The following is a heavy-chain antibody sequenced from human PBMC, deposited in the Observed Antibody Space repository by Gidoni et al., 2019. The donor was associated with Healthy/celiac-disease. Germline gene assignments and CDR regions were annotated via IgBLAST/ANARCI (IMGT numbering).Heavy chain of an antibody. CDR3: AKDGDYGDGRYFDY. CDR2: IRGSGGST. Sequence: EVQLLESGGGLVQPGGSLRLSCAASGFTFSSYAMSWVRQAPGKGLEWVSAIRGSGGSTYYADSVKGRLTISRDNSKNTLYLQMNSLRAEDTAVYYCAKDGDYGDGRYFDYWGQGTLVTVSS. J-gene: IGHJ4*02. V-gene: IGHV3-23*01. D-gene: IGHD4-17*01. CDR1: GFTFSSYA.